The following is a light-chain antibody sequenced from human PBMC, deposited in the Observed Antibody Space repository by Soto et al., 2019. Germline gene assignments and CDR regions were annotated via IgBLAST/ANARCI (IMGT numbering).Light chain of an antibody. V-gene: IGKV3-20*01. CDR1: QSVINNY. CDR2: GAS. J-gene: IGKJ3*01. Sequence: EIVLTQSPGILSLSPGERATLSCRASQSVINNYLAWYQQKPGQAPRLLIYGASARATGIPDRFSGSGSGTDFTLTIRRLEPEDFAVYYCQHYVNSLPPFTSGPGTKVDIK. CDR3: QHYVNSLPPFT.